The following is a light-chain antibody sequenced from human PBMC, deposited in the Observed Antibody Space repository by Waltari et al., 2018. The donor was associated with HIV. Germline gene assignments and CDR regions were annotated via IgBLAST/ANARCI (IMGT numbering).Light chain of an antibody. J-gene: IGLJ2*01. V-gene: IGLV2-14*01. CDR3: SSYTSSSTPVV. Sequence: QSALTQTASVSGSPGQSITISCTGTSSDVGGYNYVPWYQQHPGKAPNLMIYEVSNRPSGVSNRFSGSKSGNTASLTISGLQAEDEADYYCSSYTSSSTPVVFGGGTKLTVL. CDR1: SSDVGGYNY. CDR2: EVS.